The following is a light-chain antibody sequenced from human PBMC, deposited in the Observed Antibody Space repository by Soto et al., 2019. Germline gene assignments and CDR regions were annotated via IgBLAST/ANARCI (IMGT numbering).Light chain of an antibody. CDR2: EVT. CDR3: SSYTTINNLWV. CDR1: SRDVGAYNY. Sequence: QSVLTQPASVSGSPGQSITISCTGTSRDVGAYNYVSWYQQHPGTAPKLIIYEVTSRPSGVSNRFSGSKSGNTASLTISGLQAEDEADYYCSSYTTINNLWVFGGGTKLTVL. V-gene: IGLV2-14*01. J-gene: IGLJ3*02.